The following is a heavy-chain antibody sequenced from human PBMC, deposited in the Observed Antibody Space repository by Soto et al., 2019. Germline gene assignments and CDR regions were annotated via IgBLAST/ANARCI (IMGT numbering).Heavy chain of an antibody. D-gene: IGHD3-9*01. CDR2: IRSKAYGGTT. Sequence: SGGSLRLSCTASGFTFGDYAMSWFRQAPGKGLEWVGFIRSKAYGGTTEYAASVKGRFTISRDDSKSIAYLQMNSLKTEDTAVYYCTRDRYYDILTGYYNAYYYMDVWGKGTTVTVSS. CDR3: TRDRYYDILTGYYNAYYYMDV. V-gene: IGHV3-49*03. CDR1: GFTFGDYA. J-gene: IGHJ6*03.